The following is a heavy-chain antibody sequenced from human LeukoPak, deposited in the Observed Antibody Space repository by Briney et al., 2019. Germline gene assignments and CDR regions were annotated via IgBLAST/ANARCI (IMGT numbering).Heavy chain of an antibody. D-gene: IGHD6-13*01. CDR2: IIPILGIV. J-gene: IGHJ4*02. CDR1: GGTFSSYA. V-gene: IGHV1-69*04. CDR3: ARDVRRNNSSHIDC. Sequence: ASVKVSCKASGGTFSSYAISWVRQAPGQGLEWMGRIIPILGIVNYAQKFQGRVTITADKSTSTAYMELSSLRSEDTAVYYRARDVRRNNSSHIDCWGQGALVTVSS.